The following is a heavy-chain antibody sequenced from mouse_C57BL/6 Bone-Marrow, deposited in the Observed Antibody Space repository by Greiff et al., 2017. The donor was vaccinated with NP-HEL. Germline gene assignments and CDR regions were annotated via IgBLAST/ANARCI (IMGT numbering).Heavy chain of an antibody. CDR1: GFTFSSYA. Sequence: VQLKESGGGLVKPGGSLKLSCAASGFTFSSYAMSWVRQTPEKRLEWVATISDGGSYTYYPDNVKGRFTISRDNAKNNLYLQMSHLKSEDTAMYYCAREPSYYGSSYDWYFDVWGTGTTVTVSS. J-gene: IGHJ1*03. CDR2: ISDGGSYT. D-gene: IGHD1-1*01. CDR3: AREPSYYGSSYDWYFDV. V-gene: IGHV5-4*01.